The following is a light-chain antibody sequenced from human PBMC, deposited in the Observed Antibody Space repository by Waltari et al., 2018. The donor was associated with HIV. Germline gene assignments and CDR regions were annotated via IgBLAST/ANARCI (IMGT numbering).Light chain of an antibody. Sequence: SVLTQPPSASGTPGPRVTIPCSGTSSNTGSKSVYWYQQPPGTAPKLLIYRNKQRPSGVPDRFSGSKSGTSASLAISGLRSEDEADYYCAAWDDSLLFGGGTKLTVL. CDR1: SSNTGSKS. V-gene: IGLV1-47*01. J-gene: IGLJ2*01. CDR2: RNK. CDR3: AAWDDSLL.